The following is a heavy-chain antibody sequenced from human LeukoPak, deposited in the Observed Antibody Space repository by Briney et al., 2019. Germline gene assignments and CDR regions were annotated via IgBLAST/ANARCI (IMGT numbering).Heavy chain of an antibody. CDR2: IYSGGST. D-gene: IGHD1-26*01. CDR1: GFTVSSNY. V-gene: IGHV3-66*01. J-gene: IGHJ6*03. CDR3: ARRFSGSYLNYYYYYMDV. Sequence: AGGSLRLSCAASGFTVSSNYMSWVRQAPGKGLEWVSVIYSGGSTYYADSVKGRFTISRDNSKNTLYLQMNSLRAEDTAVYYCARRFSGSYLNYYYYYMDVWGKGTTVTISS.